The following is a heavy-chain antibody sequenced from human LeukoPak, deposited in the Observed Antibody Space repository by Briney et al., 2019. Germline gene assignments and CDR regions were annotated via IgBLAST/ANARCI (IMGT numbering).Heavy chain of an antibody. CDR2: IYYTGST. CDR1: DGSISGYC. CDR3: ARRADYGGQDWYFDL. J-gene: IGHJ2*01. Sequence: SETLSLTCTVSDGSISGYCWSWIRQPPGKGLEWIGYIYYTGSTKYNPSLNSRVTISTDKSNDHFSLKLSSVTAADTAVYYCARRADYGGQDWYFDLWGRGTLVTVSS. D-gene: IGHD4-23*01. V-gene: IGHV4-59*08.